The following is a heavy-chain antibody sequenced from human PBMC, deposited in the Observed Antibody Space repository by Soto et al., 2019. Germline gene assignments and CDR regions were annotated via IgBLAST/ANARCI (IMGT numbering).Heavy chain of an antibody. CDR3: AALIAARQAPQHPYYYYYGMDV. J-gene: IGHJ6*02. D-gene: IGHD6-6*01. Sequence: SVKVSCKASGFTFTSSAVQWVRQARGQRLEWIGWIVVGSGNTNYAQKFQERVTITRDMSTSTAYMELSSLRSEDTAVCYCAALIAARQAPQHPYYYYYGMDVWGQGTTVTVSS. V-gene: IGHV1-58*01. CDR2: IVVGSGNT. CDR1: GFTFTSSA.